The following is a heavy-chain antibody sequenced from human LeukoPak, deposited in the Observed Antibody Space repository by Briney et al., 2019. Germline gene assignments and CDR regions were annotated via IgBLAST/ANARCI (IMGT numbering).Heavy chain of an antibody. V-gene: IGHV3-30-3*01. CDR3: ARVRAPHYYDY. CDR2: ISYDGSKK. CDR1: GFSLSGYG. Sequence: GSLRLSCAASGFSLSGYGMHWVRQAPGKGLEWVAVISYDGSKKYYADSVKGRFTISRDNSKNTQYLEMNSLKAEDTAVYYCARVRAPHYYDYWGQGTLVTVFS. J-gene: IGHJ4*02.